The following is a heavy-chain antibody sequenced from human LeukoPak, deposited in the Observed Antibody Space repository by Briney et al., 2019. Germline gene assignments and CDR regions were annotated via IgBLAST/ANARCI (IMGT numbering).Heavy chain of an antibody. CDR1: GGSISSSY. J-gene: IGHJ4*02. V-gene: IGHV4-59*08. Sequence: PSATLSLTCTVSGGSISSSYWTWIRQPPGKGLGLEWIGYIYYSGGTNYHPSLKSRVTISIDPSKNQVSLKLSSVTAADTAVYYCARLWDSSSSLDYWGQGTLVTVSS. D-gene: IGHD6-6*01. CDR2: IYYSGGT. CDR3: ARLWDSSSSLDY.